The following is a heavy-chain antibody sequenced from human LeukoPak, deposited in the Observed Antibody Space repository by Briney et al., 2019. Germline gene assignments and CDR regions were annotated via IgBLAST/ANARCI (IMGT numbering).Heavy chain of an antibody. CDR3: ARPNSSGYYPRPFDY. CDR2: IYYSGST. J-gene: IGHJ4*02. Sequence: PSETLSLTCTVSGGSISSYYWSWIRQPPGKGLEWIGYIYYSGSTNYNPSLKSRVTISVDTSKNQFSLKLSSVTAADTAVYYCARPNSSGYYPRPFDYWGQGTLVTVSS. V-gene: IGHV4-59*01. CDR1: GGSISSYY. D-gene: IGHD3-22*01.